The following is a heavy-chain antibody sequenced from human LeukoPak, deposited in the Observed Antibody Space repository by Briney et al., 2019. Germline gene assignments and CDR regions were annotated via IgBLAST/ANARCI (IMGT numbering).Heavy chain of an antibody. CDR2: INHSGST. CDR1: GGSFSGYY. D-gene: IGHD3-10*01. V-gene: IGHV4-34*01. CDR3: ARSTSMVRNLGGAFDI. J-gene: IGHJ3*02. Sequence: SETLSLTCAVCGGSFSGYYWSWIRQPPGKGLEWIGEINHSGSTNYNPSLKSRVTISVDTSKNQFSLKLSSVTAADTAVYYCARSTSMVRNLGGAFDIWGQGTMVTVSS.